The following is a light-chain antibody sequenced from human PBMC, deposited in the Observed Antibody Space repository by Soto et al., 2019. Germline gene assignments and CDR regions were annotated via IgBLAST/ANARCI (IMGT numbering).Light chain of an antibody. CDR1: TSDIGSDY. CDR3: AAWENRLTWV. J-gene: IGLJ3*02. CDR2: GND. V-gene: IGLV1-51*01. Sequence: QSVLTQPPSVSAAPGQRVTISCSGSTSDIGSDYVSWFQQLPGRAPKLLIYGNDKRPSGIPDRFSASKSGTSATLGITGLQTGDEAHYYCAAWENRLTWVFGGGTKLTVL.